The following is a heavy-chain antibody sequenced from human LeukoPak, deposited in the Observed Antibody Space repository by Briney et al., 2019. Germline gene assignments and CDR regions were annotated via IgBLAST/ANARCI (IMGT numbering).Heavy chain of an antibody. V-gene: IGHV4-39*07. J-gene: IGHJ3*02. CDR1: GGSISSSSYS. CDR2: IYYSGST. D-gene: IGHD3-22*01. CDR3: ARVTYYYDSSAVGAFDI. Sequence: SETLSLTCTVSGGSISSSSYSWGWIRQPPGKGLEWIGSIYYSGSTYYNPSLKSRVTISVDRSKNQFSLKLSSVTAADTAVYYCARVTYYYDSSAVGAFDIWGQGTMVTVSS.